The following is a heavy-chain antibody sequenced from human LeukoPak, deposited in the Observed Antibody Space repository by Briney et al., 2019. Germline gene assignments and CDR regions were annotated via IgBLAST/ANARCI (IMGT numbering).Heavy chain of an antibody. V-gene: IGHV4-34*01. CDR1: GGSFSGYY. CDR3: AREHCSSGSCYFDY. Sequence: SETLSLTCAVYGGSFSGYYWSWIRQPPGKGLEWIGEINHSGSTNYNPSLKSRVTISVDTSKNQFSLKLSSVTAADTAVYFCAREHCSSGSCYFDYWGQGTLVTVSS. CDR2: INHSGST. J-gene: IGHJ4*02. D-gene: IGHD2-15*01.